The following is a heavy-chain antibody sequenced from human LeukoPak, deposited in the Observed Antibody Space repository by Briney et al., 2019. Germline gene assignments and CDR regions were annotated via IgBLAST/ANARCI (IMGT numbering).Heavy chain of an antibody. CDR2: ISSSSSYI. D-gene: IGHD2-2*02. J-gene: IGHJ4*02. V-gene: IGHV3-21*04. CDR1: GFTFSSYS. Sequence: GGSLRLSCAASGFTFSSYSMNWVRQAPGRGLEWVSSISSSSSYIYYADSVKGRFTISRDNAKNSLYLQMNSLRAEDTAVYYCAKDIVVVPAAIRAWDYFDYWGQGTLVTVSS. CDR3: AKDIVVVPAAIRAWDYFDY.